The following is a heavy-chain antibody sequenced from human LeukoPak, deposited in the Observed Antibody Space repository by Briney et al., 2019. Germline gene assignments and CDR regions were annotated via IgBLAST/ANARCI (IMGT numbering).Heavy chain of an antibody. J-gene: IGHJ1*01. CDR3: VRGDYYDSSGYSQYFQH. CDR2: IWYDGSNK. Sequence: GGSLRLSCAASGFTFSNYGMHWVRQAPGKGLEWVAVIWYDGSNKYYADSVKGRFTISRDNSKNTLYLQMNSLRAEDTAVYYCVRGDYYDSSGYSQYFQHWGQGTLVTVSS. V-gene: IGHV3-33*01. D-gene: IGHD3-22*01. CDR1: GFTFSNYG.